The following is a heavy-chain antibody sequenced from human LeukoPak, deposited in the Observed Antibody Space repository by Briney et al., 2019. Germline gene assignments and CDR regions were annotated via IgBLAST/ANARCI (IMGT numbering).Heavy chain of an antibody. J-gene: IGHJ4*02. CDR3: ARHEVGYCSGGSCPYYFDY. CDR2: IYYSGTT. V-gene: IGHV4-59*08. D-gene: IGHD2-15*01. Sequence: SETLSLTCTVSGGSISSYYWGWIRQPPGKGLEWIGYIYYSGTTRYNPSLMSRVTISVDTSKNHFSLKLTSVTAADTAVYYCARHEVGYCSGGSCPYYFDYWGQGTLVTVSS. CDR1: GGSISSYY.